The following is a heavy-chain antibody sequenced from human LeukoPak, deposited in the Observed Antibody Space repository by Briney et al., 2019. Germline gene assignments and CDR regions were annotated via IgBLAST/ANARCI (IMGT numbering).Heavy chain of an antibody. CDR3: ARVASIVVPAALARFDP. J-gene: IGHJ5*02. CDR1: GYTSTGYY. V-gene: IGHV1-2*02. CDR2: INPNSGGT. Sequence: ASVKVSCKASGYTSTGYYMHWVRQAPGQGLEWMGWINPNSGGTNYAQKFQGRVTMTRDTSISTAYMELSRLRSDDTAVYYCARVASIVVPAALARFDPWGQGTLVTVSS. D-gene: IGHD2-2*01.